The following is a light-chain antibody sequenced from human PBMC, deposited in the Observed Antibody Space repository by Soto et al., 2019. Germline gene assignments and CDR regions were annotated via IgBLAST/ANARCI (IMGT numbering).Light chain of an antibody. CDR3: QQYNNWPQT. V-gene: IGKV3-15*01. J-gene: IGKJ1*01. CDR1: QSINSN. CDR2: GAS. Sequence: ERVMTQSPATLSVSPGESATLSCRASQSINSNLAWYQQTPGQAPRLLIYGASTRAPGIPARFSGSGSGTEFTLTITSLQSEDFAVYYCQQYNNWPQTFGQGTKVDVK.